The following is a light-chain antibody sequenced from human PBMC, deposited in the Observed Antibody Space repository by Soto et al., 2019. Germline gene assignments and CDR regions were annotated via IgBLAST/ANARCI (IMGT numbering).Light chain of an antibody. CDR3: QQYHSYRT. CDR2: DAS. CDR1: QSISTW. Sequence: DIQMTQSPPSTVSSXSDRVTITFRASQSISTWLAWYQQKRGTAPKLLIFDASSLESGVPSRFSGSGSGTEFTLTISTLQPDDFATYYCQQYHSYRTFGQGTKVDIK. J-gene: IGKJ1*01. V-gene: IGKV1-5*01.